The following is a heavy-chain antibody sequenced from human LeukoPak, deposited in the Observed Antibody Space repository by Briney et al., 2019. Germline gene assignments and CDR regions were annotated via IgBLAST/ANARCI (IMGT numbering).Heavy chain of an antibody. CDR1: GYTFTSYD. D-gene: IGHD1-26*01. J-gene: IGHJ3*02. V-gene: IGHV1-8*01. CDR3: ARDRIVGPTDAFDI. CDR2: MNPNSGNT. Sequence: APVKVSCKASGYTFTSYDINWVRQATGQGLEWMGWMNPNSGNTGYAQKFQGRVTMTRNTSTSTAYMELSSLRSEDTAVYYCARDRIVGPTDAFDIWGQGTMVTVSS.